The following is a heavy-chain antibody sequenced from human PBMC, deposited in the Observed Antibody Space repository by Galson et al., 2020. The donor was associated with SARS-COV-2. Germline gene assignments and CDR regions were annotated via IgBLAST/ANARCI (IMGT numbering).Heavy chain of an antibody. Sequence: NSGGYLRLSCAASGFTFSDYFMSWVRKAQGKGLERVSYNSSSGRSINYADTVKGRFTISRDNAKNSLNLQMNSLRVEDTAVYYCARVGDCSGGICYGAEYFQHWGQGTLVTVSS. D-gene: IGHD2-15*01. CDR1: GFTFSDYF. CDR3: ARVGDCSGGICYGAEYFQH. CDR2: NSSSGRSI. V-gene: IGHV3-11*04. J-gene: IGHJ1*01.